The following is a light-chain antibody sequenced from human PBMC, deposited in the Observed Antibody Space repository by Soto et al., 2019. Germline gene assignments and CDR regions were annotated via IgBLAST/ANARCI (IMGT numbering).Light chain of an antibody. Sequence: IQLTQSPSSLSASGGDRVTIACRASQGISSYLAWYQQKLGKAHKLLIYAASTLQSGVPSRFSGSGSGTDFTLTISSLQPEDFATSYCQQLNSYPRTFGHGTKVDIQ. CDR3: QQLNSYPRT. V-gene: IGKV1-9*01. CDR2: AAS. J-gene: IGKJ3*01. CDR1: QGISSY.